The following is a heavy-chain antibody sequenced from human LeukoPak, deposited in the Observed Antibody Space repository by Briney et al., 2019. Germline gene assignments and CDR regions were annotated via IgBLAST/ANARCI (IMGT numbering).Heavy chain of an antibody. V-gene: IGHV3-7*01. J-gene: IGHJ4*01. D-gene: IGHD6-13*01. Sequence: GGSLRLSCAVSGFTFTDYWMNWGRKGPGKGLGWVASIRPDGAEKSYVDSVKGRFTISRHNTKSSLYLPINNLRAQGTPVYLCARDETAAGIYFSLWGQGTLVTVSS. CDR2: IRPDGAEK. CDR3: ARDETAAGIYFSL. CDR1: GFTFTDYW.